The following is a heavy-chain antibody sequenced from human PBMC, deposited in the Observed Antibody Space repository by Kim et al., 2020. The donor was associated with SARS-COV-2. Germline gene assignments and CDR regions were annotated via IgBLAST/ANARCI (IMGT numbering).Heavy chain of an antibody. V-gene: IGHV3-30-3*01. D-gene: IGHD3-3*01. CDR1: GFTFSSYA. J-gene: IGHJ6*01. CDR3: ARDGTGDGIFGVVFFPRYYYYGMEG. CDR2: ISYDGSNK. Sequence: GGSLRLSCAASGFTFSSYAMHWVRQAPGKGLEWVAVISYDGSNKYYADSVKGRFTISRDNSKNTRYLQMNSLRAEDTAVYYCARDGTGDGIFGVVFFPRYYYYGMEGWGRGTTVTVSS.